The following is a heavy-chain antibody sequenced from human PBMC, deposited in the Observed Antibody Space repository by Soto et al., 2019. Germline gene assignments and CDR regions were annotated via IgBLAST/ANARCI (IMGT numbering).Heavy chain of an antibody. CDR1: GFSVSDND. CDR3: ARDHCSNGVCPFDC. D-gene: IGHD2-8*01. Sequence: PGGSLRLSCAASGFSVSDNDMNWVRQAPGKGLEWVSVIYTGGSTFYGDSVKGRFTILRDISKNTLYLQMNNLRAEDTAVYYCARDHCSNGVCPFDCWGQGTPVTVSS. J-gene: IGHJ4*02. V-gene: IGHV3-53*01. CDR2: IYTGGST.